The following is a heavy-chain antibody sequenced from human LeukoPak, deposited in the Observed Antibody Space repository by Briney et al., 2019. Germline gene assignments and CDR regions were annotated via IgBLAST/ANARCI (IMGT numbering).Heavy chain of an antibody. D-gene: IGHD3-3*01. CDR3: ARGAPRYYDFWSGYPDY. CDR1: GGSISSYY. J-gene: IGHJ4*02. Sequence: PSETLSLTCTVSGGSISSYYWSWIRQPPGKGLEWIGSIYYSGSTNYNPSLKRRVTISVATAKNQFSLKLSSVTAADTAVYYCARGAPRYYDFWSGYPDYWGQGTLVAVSS. V-gene: IGHV4-59*01. CDR2: IYYSGST.